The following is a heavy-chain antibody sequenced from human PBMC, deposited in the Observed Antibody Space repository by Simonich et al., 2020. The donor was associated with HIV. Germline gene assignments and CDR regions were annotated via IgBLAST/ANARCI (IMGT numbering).Heavy chain of an antibody. CDR3: ARDSGGGSDLFDY. CDR1: CGSISSGGYY. D-gene: IGHD2-15*01. V-gene: IGHV4-31*03. Sequence: QVHLQESGPGLVKPSQTLSLTCTVSCGSISSGGYYGSWIRQHPGKGLEWIRDIYYSGSTYYNPSLKSRGTRSVDTSKNQFSRKLSAVTAADTAVYYCARDSGGGSDLFDYWGQGTLVTVSS. J-gene: IGHJ4*02. CDR2: IYYSGST.